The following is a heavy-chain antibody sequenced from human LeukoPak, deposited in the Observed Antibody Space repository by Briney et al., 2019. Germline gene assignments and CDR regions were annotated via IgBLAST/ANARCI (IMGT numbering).Heavy chain of an antibody. D-gene: IGHD5-24*01. V-gene: IGHV3-74*01. CDR3: ARDNGYKFDY. J-gene: IGHJ4*02. CDR1: GFTFSSYS. CDR2: INTYGTSA. Sequence: GGSLRLSCAASGFTFSSYSMNWVRQVPGKGLAWVSHINTYGTSAIYADSVKGRFTISRDNAKNMLFLQMDSLRAEDTAVYYCARDNGYKFDYWGQGTLVTVSS.